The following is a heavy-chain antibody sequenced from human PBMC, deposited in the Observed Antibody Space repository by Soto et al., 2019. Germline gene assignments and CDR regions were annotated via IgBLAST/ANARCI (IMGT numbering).Heavy chain of an antibody. Sequence: QVQLVESGGGVVQPGRSLRLSCAASGFTISSYGMHWVRQAPGKGLEWVAVIWYDGSNKYYADSVKGRFTISRDNSKNTLYLQMNSLRAEDTAVYYCARTPSYSSSWYYAFDIWGQGTMVTVSS. CDR1: GFTISSYG. J-gene: IGHJ3*02. D-gene: IGHD6-13*01. CDR3: ARTPSYSSSWYYAFDI. CDR2: IWYDGSNK. V-gene: IGHV3-33*01.